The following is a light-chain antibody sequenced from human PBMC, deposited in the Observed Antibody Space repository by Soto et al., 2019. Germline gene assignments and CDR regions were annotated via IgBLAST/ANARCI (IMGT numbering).Light chain of an antibody. Sequence: EIVLTQSPATLSLSPWERATLSFMAIQSVSSYLAWYQQKPGQAPRLLIYDASNRATGIPARFSGSGSGTDFTLTISSLEPEDFAVYYCQQRSNWPPSITFGQGTRLEIK. CDR1: QSVSSY. J-gene: IGKJ5*01. CDR3: QQRSNWPPSIT. CDR2: DAS. V-gene: IGKV3-11*01.